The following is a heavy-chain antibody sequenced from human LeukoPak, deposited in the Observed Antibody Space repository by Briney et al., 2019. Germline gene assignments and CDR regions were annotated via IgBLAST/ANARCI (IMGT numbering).Heavy chain of an antibody. CDR1: GYTFTGYY. Sequence: ASVEVSCKASGYTFTGYYMHWVRQAPGQGLEWMGWINPNSGGTNYAQKFQGRVTMTRDTSISTAYMELSRLRSDDTAVYYCARENRDYDFWSGDYGHLDYWGQGTLVTVSS. CDR3: ARENRDYDFWSGDYGHLDY. J-gene: IGHJ4*02. D-gene: IGHD3-3*01. CDR2: INPNSGGT. V-gene: IGHV1-2*02.